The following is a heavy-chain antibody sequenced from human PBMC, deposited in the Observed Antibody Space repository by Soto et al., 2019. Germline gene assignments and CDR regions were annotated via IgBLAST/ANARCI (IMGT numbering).Heavy chain of an antibody. D-gene: IGHD3-9*01. CDR3: ARTPDTYVLRYFDWLATPPAYSLDY. J-gene: IGHJ4*02. CDR2: IYSGGST. Sequence: PGGSLRLSCAASGFTVSSNYMSWVRQAPGKGLEWVSVIYSGGSTYYADSVKGRFTISRDNSKNTLYLQMNSLRAEDTAVYYCARTPDTYVLRYFDWLATPPAYSLDYWGQGTLVTVSS. V-gene: IGHV3-66*01. CDR1: GFTVSSNY.